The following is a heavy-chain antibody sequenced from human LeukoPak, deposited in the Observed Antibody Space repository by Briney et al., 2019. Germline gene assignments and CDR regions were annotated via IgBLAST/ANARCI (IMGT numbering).Heavy chain of an antibody. J-gene: IGHJ4*02. V-gene: IGHV3-7*01. Sequence: PGGSLRLSCAASGFTFSSSWMSWVRQAPGKGLEWVANIKKDGSETNYVDSVKGRFTISRDNAKNSLYLQVNSLRAEDTAVYYCARPRVPDSWGQGTLVTVSS. CDR1: GFTFSSSW. CDR2: IKKDGSET. CDR3: ARPRVPDS.